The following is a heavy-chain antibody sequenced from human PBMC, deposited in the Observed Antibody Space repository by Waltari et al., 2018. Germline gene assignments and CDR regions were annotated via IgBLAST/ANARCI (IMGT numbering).Heavy chain of an antibody. CDR1: GGSFSGHY. V-gene: IGHV4-34*01. CDR2: INHSGST. CDR3: ARGASSSSDYYGMDV. D-gene: IGHD6-6*01. Sequence: QVQLQQWGAGLLKPSETLSLTCAVYGGSFSGHYWSWIRQPPGKGLEWIGEINHSGSTNYNPSLKSRVTISVDTSKNQFSLKLSSVTAADTAVYYCARGASSSSDYYGMDVWGQGTTVTVSS. J-gene: IGHJ6*02.